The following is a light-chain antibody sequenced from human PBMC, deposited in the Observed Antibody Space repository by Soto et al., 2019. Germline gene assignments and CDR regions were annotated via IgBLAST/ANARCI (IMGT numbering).Light chain of an antibody. J-gene: IGLJ2*01. CDR1: SSDVGSYNY. V-gene: IGLV2-8*01. CDR3: TSYAGSNNVI. Sequence: QSALTQPPSAPGSPGQSVTISCTGTSSDVGSYNYVSWYQQHPGKAPKLMIYEVTKRPSGVPDRFSGSKSGNTASLTVSGLQAEDEADYYCTSYAGSNNVIFGGGTKLTVL. CDR2: EVT.